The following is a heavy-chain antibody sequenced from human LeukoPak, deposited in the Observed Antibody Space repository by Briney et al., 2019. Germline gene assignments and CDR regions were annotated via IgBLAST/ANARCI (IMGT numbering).Heavy chain of an antibody. Sequence: GGSLRLSCAASGFTFSSYGMHWVRQAPGKGLEWGAVISYGGSNKYYADSVKGRFTISRDNSKNTLYLQMNSLRAEDTAVYYCAKGGERGYSTFDYWGQGTLVTVSS. CDR2: ISYGGSNK. CDR1: GFTFSSYG. CDR3: AKGGERGYSTFDY. D-gene: IGHD5-18*01. V-gene: IGHV3-30*18. J-gene: IGHJ4*02.